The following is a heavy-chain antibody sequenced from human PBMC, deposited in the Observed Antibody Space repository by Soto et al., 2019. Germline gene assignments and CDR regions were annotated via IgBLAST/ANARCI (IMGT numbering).Heavy chain of an antibody. D-gene: IGHD6-19*01. CDR3: ASYSSEGGMDV. J-gene: IGHJ6*02. Sequence: QVHLQESGPGLVKPSETLSLTCTVSGGSIRSYYWSWIRQPPGKGLEWIGYIYYSGSTNYNPSLKSRVTISVDTSKNQFSLKLSSVTAADTAVYYCASYSSEGGMDVWGQGTTVTVSS. V-gene: IGHV4-59*01. CDR1: GGSIRSYY. CDR2: IYYSGST.